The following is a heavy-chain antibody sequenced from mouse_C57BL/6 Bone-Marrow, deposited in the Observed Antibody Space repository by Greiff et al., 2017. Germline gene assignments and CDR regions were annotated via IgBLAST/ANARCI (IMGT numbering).Heavy chain of an antibody. Sequence: VQLQQPGAELVKPGASVKMSCKASGYTFTSYWITWVKQRPGQGLEWIGDIYPGSGSTNYNEKFKSKATLTVDTSSSTAYMQLSSLTSEDSAVYYCAKGYYGNYVLAMDYWGQGTSVTVSS. D-gene: IGHD2-1*01. CDR2: IYPGSGST. CDR3: AKGYYGNYVLAMDY. J-gene: IGHJ4*01. CDR1: GYTFTSYW. V-gene: IGHV1-55*01.